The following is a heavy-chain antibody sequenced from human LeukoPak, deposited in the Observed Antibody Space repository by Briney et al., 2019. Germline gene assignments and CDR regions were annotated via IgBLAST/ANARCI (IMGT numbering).Heavy chain of an antibody. D-gene: IGHD3-16*01. CDR2: IYYSGST. CDR1: GGSISSSSYY. J-gene: IGHJ6*02. Sequence: SETLSLTCTVSGGSISSSSYYWGWIRQPPGKGLEWIGSIYYSGSTYYNPSLKSRVTISVDTSKNQFSLKVTSVTGADTAVYYCARFGVDYDMDVWGQGTTVTVSS. V-gene: IGHV4-39*07. CDR3: ARFGVDYDMDV.